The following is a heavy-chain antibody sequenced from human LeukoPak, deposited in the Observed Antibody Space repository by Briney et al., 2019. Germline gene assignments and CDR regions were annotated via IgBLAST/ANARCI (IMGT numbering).Heavy chain of an antibody. CDR3: AKGGVVPAAIPLDFDY. D-gene: IGHD2-2*01. CDR1: GFTFSSYG. V-gene: IGHV3-23*01. Sequence: GGSLRLSCAASGFTFSSYGMSWVRQAPGKGLEWVSAISGSGDSTYYADSVKGRFTISRDNSKNTLFLQMNSLRAEDTAVYYYAKGGVVPAAIPLDFDYWGQGTLVTVSS. J-gene: IGHJ4*02. CDR2: ISGSGDST.